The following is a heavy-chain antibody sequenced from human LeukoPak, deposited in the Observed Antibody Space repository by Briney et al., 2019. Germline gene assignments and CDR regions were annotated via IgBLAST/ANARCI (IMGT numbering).Heavy chain of an antibody. J-gene: IGHJ4*02. D-gene: IGHD3-22*01. CDR2: ISGSGGST. CDR1: GFTFSSYA. CDR3: AKVALNYDSSGYYLH. Sequence: GGPLRLSCAASGFTFSSYAMSWVRQAPGKRLEWVSAISGSGGSTYYADSVKGRFTISRDNSKNTLYLQMNSLRAEDTAVYYCAKVALNYDSSGYYLHWGQGTLVTVSS. V-gene: IGHV3-23*01.